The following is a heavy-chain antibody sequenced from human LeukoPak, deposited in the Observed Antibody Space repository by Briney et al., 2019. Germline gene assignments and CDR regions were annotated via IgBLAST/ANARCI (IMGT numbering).Heavy chain of an antibody. CDR1: GYTFPVYA. J-gene: IGHJ3*02. Sequence: GASVKVSCQASGYTFPVYAMHWVRQPPGQRLEWMGWINAGNGNTKYSQKFQGRVTITRDTSASTAYMELSSLRSEDTAVFYCAREGLLLERAFDIWGQGTMVTVSS. D-gene: IGHD1-26*01. V-gene: IGHV1-3*01. CDR2: INAGNGNT. CDR3: AREGLLLERAFDI.